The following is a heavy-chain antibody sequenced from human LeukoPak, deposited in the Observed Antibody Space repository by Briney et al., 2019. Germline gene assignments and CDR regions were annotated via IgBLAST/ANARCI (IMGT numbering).Heavy chain of an antibody. D-gene: IGHD4-23*01. Sequence: GGSLSLSCAASGLTVSSNYMSWVRQAPGKGLEWVSVLYSDGSTYYADSVKGRFTISRDNSKNTLYLQMDSLRGEDTAMYFCARRPDYGGTPTFDYWGQGTLVTVSS. V-gene: IGHV3-66*01. J-gene: IGHJ4*02. CDR3: ARRPDYGGTPTFDY. CDR1: GLTVSSNY. CDR2: LYSDGST.